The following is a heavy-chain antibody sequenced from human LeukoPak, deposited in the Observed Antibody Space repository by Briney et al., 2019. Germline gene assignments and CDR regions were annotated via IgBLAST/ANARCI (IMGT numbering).Heavy chain of an antibody. Sequence: SVKVSCKASGGTFSSYAISCVRQAPGQGLEWMGGIIPIFGTANYAQKFQGRVTITTDESTSTAYMELSSLRSEDTAVYYCARTLQYYYYYMDVWGKGTTVTVSS. V-gene: IGHV1-69*05. CDR3: ARTLQYYYYYMDV. CDR2: IIPIFGTA. D-gene: IGHD4-11*01. J-gene: IGHJ6*03. CDR1: GGTFSSYA.